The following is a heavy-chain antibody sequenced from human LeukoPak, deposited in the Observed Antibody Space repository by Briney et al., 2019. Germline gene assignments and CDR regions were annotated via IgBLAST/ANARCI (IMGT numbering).Heavy chain of an antibody. Sequence: SETLSLTCAVYGGSFSGYYWSWTRQPPGKGLEWIGEINHSGSTNYNPSLKSRVTISVDTSKNQFSLKLSSVTAADTAVYYCARYYYDSSGYYYAIFDYWGQGTLVTVSS. CDR3: ARYYYDSSGYYYAIFDY. J-gene: IGHJ4*02. D-gene: IGHD3-22*01. CDR2: INHSGST. CDR1: GGSFSGYY. V-gene: IGHV4-34*01.